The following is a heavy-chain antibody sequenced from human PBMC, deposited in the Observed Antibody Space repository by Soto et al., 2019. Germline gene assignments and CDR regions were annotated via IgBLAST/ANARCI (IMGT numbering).Heavy chain of an antibody. CDR1: GGTFSSYA. CDR2: IIPIFGTA. V-gene: IGHV1-69*12. CDR3: ARRGGIQLWLYNGMDV. D-gene: IGHD5-18*01. J-gene: IGHJ6*02. Sequence: QVQLVQSGAEVKKPGSSVKVSCKASGGTFSSYAISWVRQAPGQGLEWMGGIIPIFGTANYAQQFQGRVTITADESTCTAYRERSSLRSEDRAVYYCARRGGIQLWLYNGMDVWGQGTTGTVS.